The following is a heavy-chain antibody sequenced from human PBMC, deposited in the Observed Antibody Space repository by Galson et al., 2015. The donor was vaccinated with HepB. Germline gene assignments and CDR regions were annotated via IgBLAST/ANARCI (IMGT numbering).Heavy chain of an antibody. CDR1: GFTFSSYG. D-gene: IGHD5-12*01. CDR2: ISYDGSNK. CDR3: AKDSPGAVATPLDY. J-gene: IGHJ4*02. Sequence: SLRLSCAASGFTFSSYGMHWVRQAPGKGLEWVAVISYDGSNKYYADSVKGRFTISRDNSKNTLYLQMNSLRAEDTAVYYCAKDSPGAVATPLDYWGQGTLVTVSS. V-gene: IGHV3-30*18.